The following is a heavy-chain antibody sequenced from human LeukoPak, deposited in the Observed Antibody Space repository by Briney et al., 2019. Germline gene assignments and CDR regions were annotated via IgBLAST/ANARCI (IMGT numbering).Heavy chain of an antibody. CDR3: AKGGGYEAQYYYYYLDV. V-gene: IGHV3-53*05. CDR2: IYSDGSP. J-gene: IGHJ6*03. Sequence: GGSLRLSCAASGFTVRRNYMSWVRQTPEKGLEWVSVIYSDGSPHYADSVKGRFTISRDNSKNTLYLQMKSLRAEDTAVYYCAKGGGYEAQYYYYYLDVWGKGTTVTISS. CDR1: GFTVRRNY. D-gene: IGHD5-12*01.